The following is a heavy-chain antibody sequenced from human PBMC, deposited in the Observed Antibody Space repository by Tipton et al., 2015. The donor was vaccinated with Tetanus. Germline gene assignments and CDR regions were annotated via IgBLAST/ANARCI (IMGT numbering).Heavy chain of an antibody. CDR1: GGSISSYY. CDR2: IYYSGST. J-gene: IGHJ4*02. Sequence: GLVKPSETLSLTCTVSGGSISSYYWSWIRQPPGKGLEWIGYIYYSGSTNYNPSLKSRVTISVDTSKNQFSLRLSSVTAADTAVYYCSSSPGNQYLAFFDYWGRGTKVTVSS. D-gene: IGHD3-3*02. V-gene: IGHV4-59*08. CDR3: SSSPGNQYLAFFDY.